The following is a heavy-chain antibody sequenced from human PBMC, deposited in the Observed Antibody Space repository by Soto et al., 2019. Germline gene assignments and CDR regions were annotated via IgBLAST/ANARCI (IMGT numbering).Heavy chain of an antibody. CDR2: IYYSGST. J-gene: IGHJ4*02. CDR1: GGSITGSSYF. Sequence: QLQLQESGPGLVKPSETLSLTCTVSGGSITGSSYFWGWIRQPPGKGLEWIGSIYYSGSTYYNPSLKSRVTLSVDTSKNQFSLKLTSVTAADTAVYYCARRQSGINERFDYWGQGTLVTVSS. D-gene: IGHD1-26*01. CDR3: ARRQSGINERFDY. V-gene: IGHV4-39*01.